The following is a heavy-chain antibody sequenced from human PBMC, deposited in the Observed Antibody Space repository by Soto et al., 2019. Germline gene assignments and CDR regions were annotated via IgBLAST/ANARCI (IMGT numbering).Heavy chain of an antibody. Sequence: GGSLRLSCTASGFTFGDYAMSWFRQAPGKGLEWVGFIRSKAYGGTTEYAASVKGRFTISRDDSKSIAYLQMNSLKTEDTAVYYCTIQRSGWEYDAFDIWGQGTMVTVSS. CDR1: GFTFGDYA. D-gene: IGHD6-19*01. V-gene: IGHV3-49*03. J-gene: IGHJ3*02. CDR3: TIQRSGWEYDAFDI. CDR2: IRSKAYGGTT.